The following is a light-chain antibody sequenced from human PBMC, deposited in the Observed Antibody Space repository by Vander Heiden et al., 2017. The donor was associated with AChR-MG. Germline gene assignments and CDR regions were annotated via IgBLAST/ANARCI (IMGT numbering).Light chain of an antibody. CDR2: SKD. CDR3: TAWDDSLNAPV. J-gene: IGLJ2*01. Sequence: QSVMTQPPSASGTPGQSVTIPCSGSSSNIGRNTVTSSQQVPATDPKPPIHSKDRRPSGVPDRFSGSKSGAAASLAISGLQSEDEADDYCTAWDDSLNAPVFGGGTKLTVL. CDR1: SSNIGRNT. V-gene: IGLV1-44*01.